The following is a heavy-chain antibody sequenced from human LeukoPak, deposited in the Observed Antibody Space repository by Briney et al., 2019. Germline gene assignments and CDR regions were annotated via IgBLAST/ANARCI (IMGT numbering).Heavy chain of an antibody. Sequence: GGSLRPSCAASGFTFNSYGMHWVRQAPGKGLEWVAFIRYDGSNKYYADSVKGRFTISRDNSKNTLYLQMNSLRAEDTAVYYCAKDGEQDIVVVVAATPGYYYMDVWGKGTTVTISS. V-gene: IGHV3-30*02. CDR3: AKDGEQDIVVVVAATPGYYYMDV. D-gene: IGHD2-15*01. J-gene: IGHJ6*03. CDR2: IRYDGSNK. CDR1: GFTFNSYG.